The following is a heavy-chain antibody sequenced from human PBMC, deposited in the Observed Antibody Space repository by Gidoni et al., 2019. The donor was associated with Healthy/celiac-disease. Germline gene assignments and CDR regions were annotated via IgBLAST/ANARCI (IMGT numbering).Heavy chain of an antibody. J-gene: IGHJ4*02. CDR3: ARDPGTEVYCGGDCYSGAFDY. V-gene: IGHV4-59*01. D-gene: IGHD2-21*02. CDR1: GGSISSSY. Sequence: QVQLQESGPGLVKPSETLSLTCTVSGGSISSSYWSWIRQPPGKGLEWIGYIYYSGSTNYNPSLKSRVTISVDTSKNQFSLKLSSVTAADTAVYYCARDPGTEVYCGGDCYSGAFDYWGQGTLVTVSS. CDR2: IYYSGST.